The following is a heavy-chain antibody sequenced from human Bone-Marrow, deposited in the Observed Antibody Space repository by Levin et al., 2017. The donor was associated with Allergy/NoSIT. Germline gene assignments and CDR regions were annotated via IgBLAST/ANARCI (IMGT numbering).Heavy chain of an antibody. Sequence: GSLRLSCTVSGGPINSYTYYWGWIRQPPGKGLEWIGSIDYTGSTHYNPPLKSRVTISSDTSKNQVSLKLSSVTAADTAVYYCARVRDPQSGSGIDSWGQGTLVTVSS. J-gene: IGHJ4*02. CDR3: ARVRDPQSGSGIDS. V-gene: IGHV4-39*07. CDR1: GGPINSYTYY. CDR2: IDYTGST. D-gene: IGHD3-10*01.